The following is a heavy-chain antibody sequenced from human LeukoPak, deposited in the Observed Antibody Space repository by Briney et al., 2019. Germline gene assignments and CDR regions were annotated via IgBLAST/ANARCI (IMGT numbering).Heavy chain of an antibody. CDR2: SIPIFGTA. J-gene: IGHJ4*02. V-gene: IGHV1-69*13. CDR3: ARAGELELRDGYFDY. CDR1: GGTFSSYA. Sequence: GASVKVSCKXSGGTFSSYAISWVRQAPGQGLEWMGGSIPIFGTANYSQKFQGRVTITADESTSTAYMELSSLRSEDTAVYYCARAGELELRDGYFDYWGQGTLVTVSS. D-gene: IGHD1-7*01.